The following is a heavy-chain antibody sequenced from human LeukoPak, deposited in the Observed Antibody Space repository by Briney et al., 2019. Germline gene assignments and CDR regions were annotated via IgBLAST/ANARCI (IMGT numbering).Heavy chain of an antibody. J-gene: IGHJ4*02. D-gene: IGHD3-22*01. Sequence: GGSLRLSCAASGFTFSDYYMSWIRQAPGKGLEWVSYISSGGSTRYYADSVKGQFTISRDNYKNTLYLQMNSLRAEDTAVYYCAKGTDSSGRPRGGFNYWGQGTLVTVSS. CDR2: ISSGGSTR. CDR1: GFTFSDYY. V-gene: IGHV3-11*01. CDR3: AKGTDSSGRPRGGFNY.